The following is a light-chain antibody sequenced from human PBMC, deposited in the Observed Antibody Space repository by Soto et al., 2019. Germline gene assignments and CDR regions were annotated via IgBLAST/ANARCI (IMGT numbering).Light chain of an antibody. Sequence: DIQMTQSPSSLSASVGDRVTITCRASQSISTYLSWFQQTPGKAPKLLIYAASSLQSGVPSRFSGSGSGTDFILTIRSLQPEDFATYYCQQSYNTPQTFGQGTQVDIK. CDR2: AAS. CDR1: QSISTY. J-gene: IGKJ2*01. V-gene: IGKV1-39*01. CDR3: QQSYNTPQT.